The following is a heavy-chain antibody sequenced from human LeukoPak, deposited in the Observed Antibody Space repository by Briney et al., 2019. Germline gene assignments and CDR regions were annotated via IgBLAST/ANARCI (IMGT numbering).Heavy chain of an antibody. J-gene: IGHJ4*02. CDR2: IYYSGST. V-gene: IGHV4-31*03. CDR3: ARASAGDPYFDY. CDR1: GGSISSGGYY. D-gene: IGHD7-27*01. Sequence: SETLSLTCTVSGGSISSGGYYWRWIRQHPGRGLGRIGYIYYSGSTYYNPSLKSRVTISVDTSKNQFSLKLSSVTAADTAVYYCARASAGDPYFDYWGQGTLVTVSS.